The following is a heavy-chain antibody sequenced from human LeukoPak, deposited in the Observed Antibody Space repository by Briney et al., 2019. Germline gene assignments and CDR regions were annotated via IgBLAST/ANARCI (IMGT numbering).Heavy chain of an antibody. CDR3: ARRGVVVPAAHEGEILGIWFDP. CDR2: IYYSGST. D-gene: IGHD2-2*01. CDR1: GGSISSSSYY. J-gene: IGHJ5*02. V-gene: IGHV4-39*01. Sequence: PSETLSLTCTVSGGSISSSSYYWGWLRQPPGKGLEWIGSIYYSGSTYYNPSLKSRVTISIDTSKNQFSLKLSSVTAADAAVYYCARRGVVVPAAHEGEILGIWFDPRGQGTLVTVSS.